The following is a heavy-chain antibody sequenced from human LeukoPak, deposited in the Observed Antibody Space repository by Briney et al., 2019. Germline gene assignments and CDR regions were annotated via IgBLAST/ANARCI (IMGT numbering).Heavy chain of an antibody. J-gene: IGHJ4*02. V-gene: IGHV4-59*01. CDR1: GGSISSYY. Sequence: SETLSLTCTVSGGSISSYYWSWIRQPPGKGLEWIGYIYYSGSTNYNPSLKSRVTISVDTPKNQFSLKLSSVTAADTAVYYCARIHGSGSPWYPIDYWGQGTLVTVSS. D-gene: IGHD3-10*01. CDR3: ARIHGSGSPWYPIDY. CDR2: IYYSGST.